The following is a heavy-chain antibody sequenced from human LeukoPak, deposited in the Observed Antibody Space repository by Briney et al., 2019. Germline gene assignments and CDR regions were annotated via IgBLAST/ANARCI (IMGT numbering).Heavy chain of an antibody. CDR1: GGSFSGYY. Sequence: PSETLPLTCAVYGGSFSGYYWSWIRQPPGKGLEWIGEINHSGSTNYNPSLKSRVTISVDTSKNQFSLKLSSVTAADTAVYYCARGGHYGDEAFDIWGQGTMVTVSS. CDR3: ARGGHYGDEAFDI. V-gene: IGHV4-34*01. D-gene: IGHD4-17*01. CDR2: INHSGST. J-gene: IGHJ3*02.